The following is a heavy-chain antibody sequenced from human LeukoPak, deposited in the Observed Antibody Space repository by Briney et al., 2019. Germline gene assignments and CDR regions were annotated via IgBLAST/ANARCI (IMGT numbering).Heavy chain of an antibody. J-gene: IGHJ3*02. V-gene: IGHV4-39*07. CDR3: ARDRGYYYDSSGYIRDDAFDI. D-gene: IGHD3-22*01. Sequence: PSETLSLTCTVSGGSISSSSYYWGWIRQPPGKGLEWIGSIYYSGSTYYNPSLKSRVTISVDRSKNQFSLKLSSVTAADTAVYYCARDRGYYYDSSGYIRDDAFDIWGQGTMVTVSS. CDR1: GGSISSSSYY. CDR2: IYYSGST.